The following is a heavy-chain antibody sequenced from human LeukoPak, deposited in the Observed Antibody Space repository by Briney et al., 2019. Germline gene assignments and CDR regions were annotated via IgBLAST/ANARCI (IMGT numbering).Heavy chain of an antibody. V-gene: IGHV3-23*01. CDR3: AKAPLGRCSGAICYYFDY. CDR1: GFTFSSSA. CDR2: ISGSGDST. Sequence: GGSLRLSCAASGFTFSSSAMSWVRQAPGKGLEWVSSISGSGDSTYYADSVKGRFTISRDNSKNTLYLQMNSLRAEDAAVYYCAKAPLGRCSGAICYYFDYWGQGTLVTVSS. D-gene: IGHD2-15*01. J-gene: IGHJ4*02.